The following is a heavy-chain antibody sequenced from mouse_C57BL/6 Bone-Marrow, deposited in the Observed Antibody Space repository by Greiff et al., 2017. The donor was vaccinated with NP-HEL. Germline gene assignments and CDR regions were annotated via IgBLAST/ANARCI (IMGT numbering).Heavy chain of an antibody. CDR1: GYAFTNYL. V-gene: IGHV1-54*01. D-gene: IGHD3-1*01. CDR2: INPGSGGT. CDR3: ARAGRGVY. J-gene: IGHJ2*01. Sequence: QVQLQQSGAELVRPGTSVKVSCKASGYAFTNYLIEWVKQRPGQGLEWIGVINPGSGGTNYNEKLKGKATLTADKSSSTAYMQLSSLTSEDSAVYFCARAGRGVYWGQGTTLTVSS.